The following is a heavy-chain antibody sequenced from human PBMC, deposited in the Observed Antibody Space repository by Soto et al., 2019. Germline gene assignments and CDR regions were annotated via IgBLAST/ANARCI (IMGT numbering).Heavy chain of an antibody. V-gene: IGHV2-5*02. CDR3: ARSIGGGYASAFDV. CDR1: GFSLSTTGVA. J-gene: IGHJ3*01. D-gene: IGHD5-12*01. CDR2: VYWDDDQ. Sequence: QITLKESGPTLVKPTQTLTLPCTFSGFSLSTTGVAVGWIRQSPGKALEWIALVYWDDDQRYSLSLKSRPTITKDPSQTQVVLTMTNMDPVDTAPYYCARSIGGGYASAFDVWGQGKRVTVSS.